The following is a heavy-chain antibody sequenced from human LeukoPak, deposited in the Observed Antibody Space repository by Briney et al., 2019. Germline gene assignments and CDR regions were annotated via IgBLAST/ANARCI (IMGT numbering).Heavy chain of an antibody. J-gene: IGHJ4*02. CDR1: GFTFSSYA. CDR3: ARAPGPQLLWFGEYYYYFDY. D-gene: IGHD3-10*01. Sequence: PGGSLRLSCAASGFTFSSYAMHWVRQAPGKGLEWVAVISYDGSNKYYADSVKGRFTISRDNSKNTLHLQMNSLRAEDTAVYYCARAPGPQLLWFGEYYYYFDYWGQGTLVTVSS. V-gene: IGHV3-30-3*01. CDR2: ISYDGSNK.